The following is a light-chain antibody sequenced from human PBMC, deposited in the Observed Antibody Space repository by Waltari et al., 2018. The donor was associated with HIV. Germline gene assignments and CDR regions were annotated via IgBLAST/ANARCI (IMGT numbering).Light chain of an antibody. J-gene: IGKJ3*01. Sequence: ELVLTQSPGTVSLSPGERATLSCRASQSVSRNYVAWYQHKPGQAPRLLIHGASNRAAGIPDRFSGSGSGTDFTLTISRLEPEDFAVYYCQQYGGSALFTFGPGTKVEIK. CDR3: QQYGGSALFT. CDR1: QSVSRNY. V-gene: IGKV3-20*01. CDR2: GAS.